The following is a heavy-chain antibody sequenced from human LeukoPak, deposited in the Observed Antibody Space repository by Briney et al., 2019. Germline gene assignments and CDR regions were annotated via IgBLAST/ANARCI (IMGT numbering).Heavy chain of an antibody. V-gene: IGHV3-20*01. CDR3: AREYNYGSGTNWFDP. J-gene: IGHJ5*02. CDR2: INWNGGST. CDR1: GFTFDDHG. D-gene: IGHD3-10*01. Sequence: GGSLRLSCAASGFTFDDHGMSWVRHAPGKGLEWVSAINWNGGSTGYADYVKGRFTITRDNAKNSLYLQMNSLRAEDTAVYHCAREYNYGSGTNWFDPWGQGTLVTVSS.